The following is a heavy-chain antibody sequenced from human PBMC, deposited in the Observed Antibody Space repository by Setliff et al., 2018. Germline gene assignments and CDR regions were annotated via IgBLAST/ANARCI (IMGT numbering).Heavy chain of an antibody. V-gene: IGHV1-2*02. D-gene: IGHD3-10*01. CDR2: INPLSGDT. Sequence: ASVKVSCKASGYTFSDYYIHWVRQAPGQGLEWMGWINPLSGDTNYALKFEGRVTITQDTSKNQVVLTLTNMDPVDTATYYCAHRGGYGADSLYYFDVWGQGTLVTVS. CDR3: AHRGGYGADSLYYFDV. CDR1: GYTFSDYY. J-gene: IGHJ4*02.